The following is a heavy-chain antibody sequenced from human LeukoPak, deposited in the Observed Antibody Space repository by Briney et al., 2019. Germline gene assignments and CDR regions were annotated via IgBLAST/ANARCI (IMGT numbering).Heavy chain of an antibody. J-gene: IGHJ4*02. CDR3: AKLGNYDLMIDY. Sequence: PSETLSLTCTVSGASISSYYWSWIRQPPGKGLEWIGRIYTSAIISGNTNYNPSLKSRVTMSVDTSKNQFSLRLRSVTAADTAVYYCAKLGNYDLMIDYWGQGTLVTVSS. CDR2: IYTSAIISGNT. CDR1: GASISSYY. D-gene: IGHD3-3*01. V-gene: IGHV4-4*07.